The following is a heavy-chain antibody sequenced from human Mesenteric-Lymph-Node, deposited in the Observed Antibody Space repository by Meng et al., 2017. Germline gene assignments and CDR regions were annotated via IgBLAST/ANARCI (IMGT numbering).Heavy chain of an antibody. CDR3: ARTIGGADIVVVPAAYYFDY. Sequence: QVQLQQLGAGLLKPSETLSLTCAVYGGSFSGYYWSWIRQPPGKGLEWIGEINHSGSTNYNPSLKSRVTISVDTSKNQFSLKLSSVTAADTAVYYCARTIGGADIVVVPAAYYFDYWGQGTLVTVSS. V-gene: IGHV4-34*01. CDR1: GGSFSGYY. D-gene: IGHD2-2*01. CDR2: INHSGST. J-gene: IGHJ4*02.